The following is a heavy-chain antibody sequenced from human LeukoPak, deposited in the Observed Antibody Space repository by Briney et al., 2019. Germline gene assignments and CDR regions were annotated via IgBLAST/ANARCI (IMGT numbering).Heavy chain of an antibody. D-gene: IGHD7-27*01. J-gene: IGHJ4*02. Sequence: PGGSLRLSCAVSGLTFSNAWMSWVRQAPGKGLEWVSSIGSRSTSIYYTDSVKGRFTISRDNAKNSLYLQMNSLRAEDTAVYYCARETGEAFDYWGQGTLVTVSS. CDR3: ARETGEAFDY. CDR1: GLTFSNAW. V-gene: IGHV3-21*01. CDR2: IGSRSTSI.